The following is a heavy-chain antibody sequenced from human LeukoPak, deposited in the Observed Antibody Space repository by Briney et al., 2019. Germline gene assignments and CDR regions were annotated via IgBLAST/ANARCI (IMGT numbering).Heavy chain of an antibody. D-gene: IGHD4-17*01. V-gene: IGHV3-21*01. Sequence: KPGGSLRLSCAASGFTFSSYSMNWVRQASGKGLEWVSSISSSSSYIYYADSVKGRFTISRDNAKNSLYLQMNSLRAEDTAVYYCARGGSTVTSPGDYWGQGTLVTVSS. CDR1: GFTFSSYS. CDR3: ARGGSTVTSPGDY. J-gene: IGHJ4*02. CDR2: ISSSSSYI.